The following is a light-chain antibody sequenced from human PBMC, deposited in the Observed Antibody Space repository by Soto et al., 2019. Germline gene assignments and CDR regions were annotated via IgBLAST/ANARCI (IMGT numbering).Light chain of an antibody. J-gene: IGKJ2*01. CDR2: WAS. Sequence: DIVMTQSPDSLAVSLGERATINCKSSQSVLYSSNNKNYLDWYQQKPGQPPKLLIYWASTRESGVPDRFSGSGSGTDFTLTISSLQAEDVEVYYCQQYYSTPRTFGQGTKLEIK. CDR3: QQYYSTPRT. V-gene: IGKV4-1*01. CDR1: QSVLYSSNNKNY.